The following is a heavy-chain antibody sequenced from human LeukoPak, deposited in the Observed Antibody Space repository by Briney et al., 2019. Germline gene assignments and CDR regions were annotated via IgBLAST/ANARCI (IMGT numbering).Heavy chain of an antibody. D-gene: IGHD3-22*01. CDR3: ARALRYYSDSSGYAFDY. Sequence: ASVKVSCKASGGTFRSFAISWVRQAPGQGLEWMGGIIPIFRTANYAQKFQGRVTITVDESTSTAYMELSSLRSEDTAVYYCARALRYYSDSSGYAFDYWGQGTLVTVSS. V-gene: IGHV1-69*13. CDR2: IIPIFRTA. CDR1: GGTFRSFA. J-gene: IGHJ4*02.